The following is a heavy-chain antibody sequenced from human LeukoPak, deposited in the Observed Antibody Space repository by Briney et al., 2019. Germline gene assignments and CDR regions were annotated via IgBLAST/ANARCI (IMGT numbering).Heavy chain of an antibody. D-gene: IGHD2-21*02. V-gene: IGHV3-30*02. CDR1: GFAFNTYG. CDR2: IQFDGGNS. CDR3: AKKKAESGDKFDN. J-gene: IGHJ4*02. Sequence: PGGSLRLSCAASGFAFNTYGMHWVRQAPGKGLEWVAYIQFDGGNSRYADAVKGRFTISRDNSKNTLHLQMNTLKVEDTAMYYCAKKKAESGDKFDNWGQGTLLTVSS.